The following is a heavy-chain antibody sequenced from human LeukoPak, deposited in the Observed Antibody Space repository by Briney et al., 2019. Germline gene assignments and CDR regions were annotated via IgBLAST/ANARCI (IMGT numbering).Heavy chain of an antibody. V-gene: IGHV4-30-2*01. CDR3: ARAGNSSSWYYWYFDL. J-gene: IGHJ2*01. CDR1: GGSISSGGYS. CDR2: IYHSGST. Sequence: SQTLSLTCAVSGGSISSGGYSWSWIRQPPGKGLEWIGYIYHSGSTYYNPSLKSRVTISVDTSKNQFSLKLSSVTAADTAVYYCARAGNSSSWYYWYFDLWGRGTLVTVSS. D-gene: IGHD6-13*01.